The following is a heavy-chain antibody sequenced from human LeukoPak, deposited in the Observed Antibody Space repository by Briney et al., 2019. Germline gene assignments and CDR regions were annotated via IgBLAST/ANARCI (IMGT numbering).Heavy chain of an antibody. CDR2: IHNDGST. CDR1: GFIVSNTY. V-gene: IGHV3-53*01. Sequence: PGGSLRLSCAASGFIVSNTYMTWVRQAPGKGLEWVSVIHNDGSTYYADSVKGRFTISRDNSKNMLFLRMNSLRVEDTAVYYCATQDSMYYFDYWGQGTLVTVSS. J-gene: IGHJ4*02. D-gene: IGHD3-22*01. CDR3: ATQDSMYYFDY.